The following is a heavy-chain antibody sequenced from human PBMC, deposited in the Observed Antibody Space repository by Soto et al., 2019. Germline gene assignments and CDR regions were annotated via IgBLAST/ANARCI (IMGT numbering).Heavy chain of an antibody. J-gene: IGHJ4*02. CDR1: GGSFSGYY. CDR3: ARSGGDYIWGSDRGNDY. D-gene: IGHD3-16*01. V-gene: IGHV4-34*01. CDR2: INHSGST. Sequence: QVQLQQWGAGLLKPSETLSLTCAVYGGSFSGYYWSWIRQPPGKGLEWIGEINHSGSTNYNPSLKSRVTISVDTSKNQFSLKLSSVTAADTAVYYCARSGGDYIWGSDRGNDYWGQGTLVTVSS.